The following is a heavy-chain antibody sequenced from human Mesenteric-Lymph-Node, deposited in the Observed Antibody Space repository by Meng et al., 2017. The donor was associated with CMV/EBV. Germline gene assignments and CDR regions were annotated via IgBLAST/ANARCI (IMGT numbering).Heavy chain of an antibody. CDR2: IHSDAST. CDR1: GLTVSSNY. CDR3: ARLSAGH. Sequence: GESLKISCAASGLTVSSNYMTWVRQAPGKGLEWVSTIHSDASTDYADSVKGRFTVSRDNTRNTVNLQKNSLTTEDTALYFCARLSAGHWGQGTLVTVSS. J-gene: IGHJ4*02. V-gene: IGHV3-66*02.